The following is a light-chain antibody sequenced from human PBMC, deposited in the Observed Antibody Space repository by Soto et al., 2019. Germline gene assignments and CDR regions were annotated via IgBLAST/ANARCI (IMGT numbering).Light chain of an antibody. Sequence: EIVLTESPGTLSLSPGERATLSCRASQSVSSSYLAWYQQKPGQAPRLLIYGASSRATGIPDRFSGSGSGTDLTLTISRLEPEDFAVYYCQQYGSSPPTTFGGGTKVEIK. J-gene: IGKJ4*01. CDR3: QQYGSSPPTT. CDR1: QSVSSSY. V-gene: IGKV3-20*01. CDR2: GAS.